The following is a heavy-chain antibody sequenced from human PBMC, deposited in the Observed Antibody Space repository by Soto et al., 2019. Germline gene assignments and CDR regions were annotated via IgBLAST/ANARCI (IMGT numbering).Heavy chain of an antibody. CDR1: GLTFSTYS. J-gene: IGHJ4*02. CDR2: ISSSSNYI. CDR3: ARGAGGIQPLDY. Sequence: KPGGSLRLSCAASGLTFSTYSMSWVRQAPGKGLEWVSSISSSSNYIYYADSLKGRFTISRDNAKHSLYLQMNSLRAEGTAVYYCARGAGGIQPLDYWGQGTLVTVSS. D-gene: IGHD5-18*01. V-gene: IGHV3-21*01.